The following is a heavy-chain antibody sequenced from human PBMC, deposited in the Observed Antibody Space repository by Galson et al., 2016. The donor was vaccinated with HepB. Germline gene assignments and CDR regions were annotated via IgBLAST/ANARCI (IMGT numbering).Heavy chain of an antibody. CDR3: ARHNRVYDFWSGNYQDYKYYGMDV. J-gene: IGHJ6*02. Sequence: SETLSLTCTVSGGSISSSPYYWGWIRQPPGEGLDWIGTIYYRGSTYYNPSLTSRVTISVDTSKNQFSRKLRSVTAADTAVYYCARHNRVYDFWSGNYQDYKYYGMDVWGQGTKVIVSS. D-gene: IGHD3-3*01. CDR1: GGSISSSPYY. CDR2: IYYRGST. V-gene: IGHV4-39*01.